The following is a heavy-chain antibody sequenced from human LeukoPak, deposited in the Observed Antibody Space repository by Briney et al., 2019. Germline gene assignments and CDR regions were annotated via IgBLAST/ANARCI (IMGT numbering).Heavy chain of an antibody. V-gene: IGHV3-30*18. D-gene: IGHD6-13*01. Sequence: GRSLRLSCAASGFTFSSYGMHWVRQAPGKGLEWVAVISYDGSNKYYADSVKGRFTISRDNSKNTLYLQMNSLRAEDTAVYYCAKSDSSSWYSASDIWGQGTMVTVSS. CDR2: ISYDGSNK. CDR1: GFTFSSYG. CDR3: AKSDSSSWYSASDI. J-gene: IGHJ3*02.